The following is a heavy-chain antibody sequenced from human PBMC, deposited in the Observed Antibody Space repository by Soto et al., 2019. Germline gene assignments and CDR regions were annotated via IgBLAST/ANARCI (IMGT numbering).Heavy chain of an antibody. D-gene: IGHD3-22*01. CDR2: IYHSGST. CDR1: DFSISTGFY. J-gene: IGHJ4*02. Sequence: PETLSLTCSVSDFSISTGFYWGWIRQPPGKGLEWIGSIYHSGSTYYTPSLESRVTISVDTSKNEFSLQLSSVTAADTAGYYCAREREYYYERSDHSPLTDWAQGILVFVS. CDR3: AREREYYYERSDHSPLTD. V-gene: IGHV4-38-2*02.